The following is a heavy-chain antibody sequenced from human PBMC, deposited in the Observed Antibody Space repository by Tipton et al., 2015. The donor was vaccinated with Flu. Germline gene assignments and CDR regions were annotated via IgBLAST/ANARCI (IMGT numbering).Heavy chain of an antibody. CDR3: ARGGQFLSDRHFGP. CDR1: GGSISGYH. J-gene: IGHJ5*02. Sequence: GLVKPSETLSLTCSVSGGSISGYHWTWIRQPAGKGLEWIGRIYTNGNTNYNPSLRSRVTMSVDTSKNQFSLKLNFVTAADTALYYCARGGQFLSDRHFGPWGQGTLVTVSS. CDR2: IYTNGNT. D-gene: IGHD3-10*01. V-gene: IGHV4-4*07.